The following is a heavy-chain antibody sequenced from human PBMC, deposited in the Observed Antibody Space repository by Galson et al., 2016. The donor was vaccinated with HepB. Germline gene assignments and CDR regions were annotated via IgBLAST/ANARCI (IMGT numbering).Heavy chain of an antibody. J-gene: IGHJ4*02. D-gene: IGHD2-21*01. V-gene: IGHV3-23*01. CDR1: GFPFSSYG. CDR3: AGDRAQGHVAH. Sequence: SLRLSCAASGFPFSSYGLSWVRQAPGKGLEWISGISGSGGGTYYGKSMEGRFTISRDNSKNTVYLQMNSLRAEEKAVYYFAGDRAQGHVAHWGQGTLVTVSS. CDR2: ISGSGGGT.